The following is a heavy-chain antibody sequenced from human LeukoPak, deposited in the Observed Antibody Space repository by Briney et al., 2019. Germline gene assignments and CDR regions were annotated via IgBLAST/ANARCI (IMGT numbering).Heavy chain of an antibody. V-gene: IGHV4-30-4*01. Sequence: SQTLSLTCTVPGGSISSGDYYWSWIRQPPGKGLEWIGYIYYSGSIYYNPSLKSRVTISVDTSKNQFSLKLSSVTAADTAVYYCARSPQRYYYDSSGYYFIDYWGQGTLVTVSS. CDR3: ARSPQRYYYDSSGYYFIDY. D-gene: IGHD3-22*01. CDR2: IYYSGSI. CDR1: GGSISSGDYY. J-gene: IGHJ4*02.